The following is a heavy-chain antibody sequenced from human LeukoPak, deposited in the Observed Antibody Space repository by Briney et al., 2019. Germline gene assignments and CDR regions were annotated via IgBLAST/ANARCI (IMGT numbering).Heavy chain of an antibody. CDR1: GGSFSGYY. CDR2: INHSGST. V-gene: IGHV4-34*01. D-gene: IGHD2-15*01. CDR3: ARGRMRIDY. J-gene: IGHJ4*02. Sequence: SETLSLTCAVYGGSFSGYYWSWIRQPPGKGLEWIGEINHSGSTNYNPSLKSRVTISVDTSKNQFSLKLSSVTAADTAVYYCARGRMRIDYWGQGTLVTVSS.